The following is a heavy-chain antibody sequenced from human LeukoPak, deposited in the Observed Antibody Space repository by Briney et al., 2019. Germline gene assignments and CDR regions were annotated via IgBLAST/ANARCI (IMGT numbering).Heavy chain of an antibody. CDR3: ARALVQPSGAFDI. V-gene: IGHV1-69*05. D-gene: IGHD1-26*01. J-gene: IGHJ3*02. CDR1: GGTFNSYG. Sequence: ASVKVSCKTSGGTFNSYGFNWVRQAPGQGLELMGGIIPIFRTSNYAQKFQGRVTITTDGSSTTAYMEMSNLRFDDTAVYYCARALVQPSGAFDIWGQGTMVTVSS. CDR2: IIPIFRTS.